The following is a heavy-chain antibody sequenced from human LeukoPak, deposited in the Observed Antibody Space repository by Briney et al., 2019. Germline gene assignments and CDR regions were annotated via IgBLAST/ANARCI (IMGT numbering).Heavy chain of an antibody. CDR1: GFTFSSYS. J-gene: IGHJ4*02. CDR3: AREDYYDSSGSDY. CDR2: ISSSSSYI. D-gene: IGHD3-22*01. V-gene: IGHV3-21*01. Sequence: SGGSLRLSCAASGFTFSSYSMNWVRQAPGKGLEWVSSISSSSSYIYYADSVEGRFTISRDNAKNSLYLQMNSLRAEDTAVYYCAREDYYDSSGSDYWGQGTLVTVSS.